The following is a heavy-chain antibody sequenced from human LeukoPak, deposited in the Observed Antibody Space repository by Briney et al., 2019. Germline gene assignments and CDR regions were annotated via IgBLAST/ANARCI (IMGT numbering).Heavy chain of an antibody. CDR2: IKQDGSEK. CDR3: ARLKGKRSLFEY. J-gene: IGHJ4*02. Sequence: GSRRLSCAASGFSLSTYWMTWVRQAPGKGLEWVANIKQDGSEKYYADSVKGRFTISRDNAKNSLYLQMNSLRAEDTAVYYCARLKGKRSLFEYWGQATLHGVSS. D-gene: IGHD4-23*01. V-gene: IGHV3-7*02. CDR1: GFSLSTYW.